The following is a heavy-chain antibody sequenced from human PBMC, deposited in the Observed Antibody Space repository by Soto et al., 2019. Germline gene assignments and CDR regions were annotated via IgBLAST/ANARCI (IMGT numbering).Heavy chain of an antibody. CDR3: ARQSRRGDDRTIDY. CDR1: GGSISSYY. V-gene: IGHV4-59*08. Sequence: SETLSLTCTVSGGSISSYYWSWIRQPPGKGLEWIGYIYYSGSTNYNPSLKSRVTISVDTSKNQFSLKLSSVTAADTAVYYCARQSRRGDDRTIDYWGQGTLVTVS. D-gene: IGHD4-17*01. CDR2: IYYSGST. J-gene: IGHJ4*02.